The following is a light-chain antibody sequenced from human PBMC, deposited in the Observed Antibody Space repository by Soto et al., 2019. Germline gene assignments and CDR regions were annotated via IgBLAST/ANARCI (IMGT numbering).Light chain of an antibody. J-gene: IGKJ1*01. CDR1: QSVSSD. CDR2: GAS. Sequence: TQSPATLSVSPGERPALSCSASQSVSSDLAWYQQKPGQAPRLLIYGASTRATGIPARFSGSGSGTEFTLTISSLQSEDFAVYYCQQYNNWPWTFGQGTKVDIK. V-gene: IGKV3-15*01. CDR3: QQYNNWPWT.